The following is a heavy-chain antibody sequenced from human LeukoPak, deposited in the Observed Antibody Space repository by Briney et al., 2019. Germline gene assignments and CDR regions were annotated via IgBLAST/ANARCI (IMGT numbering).Heavy chain of an antibody. V-gene: IGHV4-4*07. CDR3: ARGVGATGPAYYYYYYYMDV. CDR1: GGSISSYY. D-gene: IGHD1-26*01. Sequence: PSETLSLTCTVSGGSISSYYWSWIRQPAGKGLEWIGRIYTSGSTNYNPSLKSRVTMSVDTSKNQFSLKLSSVTAADTAVYYCARGVGATGPAYYYYYYYMDVWGKGTTVTVSS. J-gene: IGHJ6*03. CDR2: IYTSGST.